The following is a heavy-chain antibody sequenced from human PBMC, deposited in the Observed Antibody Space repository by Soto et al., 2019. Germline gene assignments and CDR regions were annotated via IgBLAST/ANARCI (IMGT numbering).Heavy chain of an antibody. CDR3: ARERYSGWYPHAEYFQH. CDR1: GFTFSSYA. CDR2: ISGSGGST. J-gene: IGHJ1*01. V-gene: IGHV3-23*01. D-gene: IGHD6-19*01. Sequence: PGGSLRLSCAASGFTFSSYAMSWVRQAPGKGLEWVSAISGSGGSTYYADSVKGRVTMTRNTSTSTAYMELSSLRSEDTAVYYCARERYSGWYPHAEYFQHWGQGTLVTVSS.